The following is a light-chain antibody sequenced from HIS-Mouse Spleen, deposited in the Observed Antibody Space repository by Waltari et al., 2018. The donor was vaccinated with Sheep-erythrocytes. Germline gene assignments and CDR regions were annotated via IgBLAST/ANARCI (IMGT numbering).Light chain of an antibody. CDR3: QQYYSTPFT. J-gene: IGKJ3*01. CDR2: WAS. V-gene: IGKV4-1*01. CDR1: QSVFYSSNNKNY. Sequence: DIVMTQSPDSLAVSLGERATINGKSSQSVFYSSNNKNYLAWYQQKPGQPPKLLIYWASTRESGVPDRFSGSGSGTDFTLTISSLQAEDVAVYYCQQYYSTPFTFGPGTKVDIK.